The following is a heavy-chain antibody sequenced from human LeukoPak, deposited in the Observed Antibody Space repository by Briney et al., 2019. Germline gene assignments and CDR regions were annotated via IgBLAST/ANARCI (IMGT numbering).Heavy chain of an antibody. V-gene: IGHV4-59*01. J-gene: IGHJ4*02. CDR3: ASGTYYYDSSGYYYPAY. CDR2: IYYSGST. CDR1: GGSISGYY. D-gene: IGHD3-22*01. Sequence: PSETLSLTCTVSGGSISGYYWSWIRQPPGKGLEWIGYIYYSGSTNYNPSLKSRVTISVDTSKNQFSLKLSSVTAADTAVYYCASGTYYYDSSGYYYPAYWGQGTLVTVSS.